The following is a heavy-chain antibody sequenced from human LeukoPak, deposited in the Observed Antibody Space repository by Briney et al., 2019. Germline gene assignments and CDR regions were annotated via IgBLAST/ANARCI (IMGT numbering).Heavy chain of an antibody. V-gene: IGHV4-61*03. D-gene: IGHD3-16*01. CDR3: ARDYGSGFGE. CDR2: MYYSGST. CDR1: GGSVSSGREY. Sequence: SETLSLTCTVSGGSVSSGREYWSWIRQPPGKGLEWIGYMYYSGSTNYSPSLKSRVTISVDTSKNHFSLKLSSVTAADTAVYYCARDYGSGFGEWGQGTLVTVSS. J-gene: IGHJ4*02.